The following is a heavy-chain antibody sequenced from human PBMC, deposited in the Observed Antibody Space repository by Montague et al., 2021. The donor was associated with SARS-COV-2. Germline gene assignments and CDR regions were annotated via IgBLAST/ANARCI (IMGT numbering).Heavy chain of an antibody. CDR2: ISSSSSYI. Sequence: YLRLSCAASGFTFSSYSMNWVRQAPGKGLEWVSSISSSSSYIYYEDSVKGRFTISRDNAKNSLYLQMNSLRAEDMAVYYCARGVRGSGTRSLWGQGTLVTVSS. V-gene: IGHV3-21*01. CDR3: ARGVRGSGTRSL. D-gene: IGHD2-2*01. J-gene: IGHJ4*02. CDR1: GFTFSSYS.